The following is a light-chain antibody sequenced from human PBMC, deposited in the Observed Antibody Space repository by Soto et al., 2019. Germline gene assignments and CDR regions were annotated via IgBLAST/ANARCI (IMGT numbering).Light chain of an antibody. CDR3: LLAYNGPYV. CDR2: DTT. J-gene: IGLJ1*01. V-gene: IGLV7-46*01. CDR1: TGAVTNGHY. Sequence: QAVVTQEPTLTVAPCETVTLTGGSSTGAVTNGHYPYWFRQRPGQAPRTLIYDTTNRHSWTPARFSDSLVGRKAALTLSGAQCEDEAEYYCLLAYNGPYVFGTGTKLTFL.